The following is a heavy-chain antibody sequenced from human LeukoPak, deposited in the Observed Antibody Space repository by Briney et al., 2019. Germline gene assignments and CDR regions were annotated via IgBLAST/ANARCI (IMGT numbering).Heavy chain of an antibody. CDR2: IDSSSGNL. CDR3: SRGGYDSPGFYYDY. V-gene: IGHV3-48*01. D-gene: IGHD3-22*01. J-gene: IGHJ4*02. Sequence: GGSLRLSCAVSRFTFNIHAMSWVRQAPGKGLEWVSYIDSSSGNLYYADSVQDRFAVSRDNAKNSLYLQMNSLRAEDTAVYYCSRGGYDSPGFYYDYWGQGTLVTVSS. CDR1: RFTFNIHA.